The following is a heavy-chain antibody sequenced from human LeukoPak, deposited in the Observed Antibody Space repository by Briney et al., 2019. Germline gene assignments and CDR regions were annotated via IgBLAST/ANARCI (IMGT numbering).Heavy chain of an antibody. J-gene: IGHJ3*02. V-gene: IGHV4-59*08. Sequence: SETLSLTCTVSGGSISSYFWSWLRQPPGKGLEWIGYIYYSGSTNYNPSLKSRVTMSVDTSKNQFSLKLSSVTAADTAVYYCARADYDSSGSDAFDIWGQGTMVTVSS. D-gene: IGHD3-22*01. CDR3: ARADYDSSGSDAFDI. CDR1: GGSISSYF. CDR2: IYYSGST.